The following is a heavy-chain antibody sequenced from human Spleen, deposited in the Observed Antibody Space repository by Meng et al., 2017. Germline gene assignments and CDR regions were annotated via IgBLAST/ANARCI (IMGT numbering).Heavy chain of an antibody. CDR1: GYTFTRYA. Sequence: GESLKISCAASGYTFTRYAMQWVRQAPGQRLEWMAWINAGNGDTKYSQKFQGRVTLTRDSTASTAYMELSSLRYEDTAVYYCVRDDGGATTRRYYQRWGQGTLVTVSS. CDR2: INAGNGDT. CDR3: VRDDGGATTRRYYQR. V-gene: IGHV1-3*01. J-gene: IGHJ1*01. D-gene: IGHD1-26*01.